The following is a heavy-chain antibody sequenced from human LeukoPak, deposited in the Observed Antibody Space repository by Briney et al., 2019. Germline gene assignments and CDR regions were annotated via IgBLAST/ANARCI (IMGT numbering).Heavy chain of an antibody. J-gene: IGHJ4*02. V-gene: IGHV3-30*02. CDR1: GFTFSSYG. D-gene: IGHD2-21*01. CDR2: IRYDGSNK. Sequence: GGSLRLSCAASGFTFSSYGMHWVRQAPGKGLEWVAFIRYDGSNKYYADSVKGRFTITRDNSKNTLYLQMNSLRAEDTAVYYCAKGDLAYCGGDCLPGFDYWGQGTLVTVSS. CDR3: AKGDLAYCGGDCLPGFDY.